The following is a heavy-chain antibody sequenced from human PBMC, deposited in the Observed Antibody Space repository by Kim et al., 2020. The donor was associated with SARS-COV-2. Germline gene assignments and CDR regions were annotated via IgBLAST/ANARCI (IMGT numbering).Heavy chain of an antibody. J-gene: IGHJ4*02. CDR3: ARGGDSSFYRAFDY. D-gene: IGHD3-22*01. V-gene: IGHV3-30-3*01. Sequence: GGSLRLSCVASGFNVTKFSFHWVRQAPGKGLELVALISDDRTKQLYSGSVQGRFSISKDSSKNTIFLVMTTLSAVDTAMYFCARGGDSSFYRAFDYWSQGILVTVAS. CDR2: ISDDRTKQ. CDR1: GFNVTKFS.